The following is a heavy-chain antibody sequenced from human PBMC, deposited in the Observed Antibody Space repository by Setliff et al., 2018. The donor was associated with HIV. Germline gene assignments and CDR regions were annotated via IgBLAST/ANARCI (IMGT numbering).Heavy chain of an antibody. CDR1: GFTFTTYE. CDR2: TSSSGDTI. CDR3: ARSSLGTATHFDS. Sequence: PSETLRLSCAASGFTFTTYEMNWVRQAPGKGLEWVSYTSSSGDTIYYADSVKVRFTISRDNAKNSLDLQMNYLRAGDTAVYYCARSSLGTATHFDSWGQGTLVTVSS. V-gene: IGHV3-48*03. D-gene: IGHD2-15*01. J-gene: IGHJ4*02.